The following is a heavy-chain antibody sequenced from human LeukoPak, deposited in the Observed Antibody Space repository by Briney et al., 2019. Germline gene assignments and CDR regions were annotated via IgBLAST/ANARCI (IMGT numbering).Heavy chain of an antibody. CDR1: GGSISSGGYY. Sequence: SQTLSLTCTVSGGSISSGGYYWSWIRQHPGKGLEWIGYIYYSGSTYYNPSLKSRVTIPVDTSKNQFSLKLSSVTAADTAVYYCARAPINYGSGSYYKKSPPYFDYWGQGTLVTVSS. CDR2: IYYSGST. D-gene: IGHD3-10*01. CDR3: ARAPINYGSGSYYKKSPPYFDY. J-gene: IGHJ4*02. V-gene: IGHV4-31*03.